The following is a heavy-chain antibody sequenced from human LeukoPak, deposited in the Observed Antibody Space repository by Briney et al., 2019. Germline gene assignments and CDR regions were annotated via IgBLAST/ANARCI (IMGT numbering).Heavy chain of an antibody. CDR3: ARDLRWFGAELDS. J-gene: IGHJ5*01. Sequence: GGSLRLSCVASGFTFRTYWMHWVRHAPGKGLVWVSRIYADENSTTYADSVKGRFTISRDNAKNTLYLQMNSLRAEDTAVYYCARDLRWFGAELDSWGQGTLVTVSS. D-gene: IGHD3-10*01. CDR2: IYADENST. CDR1: GFTFRTYW. V-gene: IGHV3-74*01.